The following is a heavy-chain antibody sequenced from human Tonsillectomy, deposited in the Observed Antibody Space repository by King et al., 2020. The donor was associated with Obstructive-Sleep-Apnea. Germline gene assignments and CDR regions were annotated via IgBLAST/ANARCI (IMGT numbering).Heavy chain of an antibody. CDR1: EFTFSSYS. CDR2: ISSSSSTI. D-gene: IGHD6-19*01. Sequence: VQLVESGGGLVQPGGSLRLSCADSEFTFSSYSMNWVRQAPGKGLEWVSYISSSSSTIYYADSVKGRFTISRDNAKNSLYLQMNSLRAEDTAVYYCARDSRGYSSGWYESFNYWGQGTLVTVSS. CDR3: ARDSRGYSSGWYESFNY. V-gene: IGHV3-48*04. J-gene: IGHJ4*02.